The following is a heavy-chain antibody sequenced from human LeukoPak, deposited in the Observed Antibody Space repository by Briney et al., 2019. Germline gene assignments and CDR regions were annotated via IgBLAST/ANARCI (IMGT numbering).Heavy chain of an antibody. CDR1: GYSFTSYW. V-gene: IGHV5-51*01. Sequence: GESLKISCKGSGYSFTSYWVGWVRQMPGKGLEWMGIIYPGDSDTRYSPSFQGQVTISADRSISTAYVQWTSRKASDTAMYYCERMVSCSGGSCYPYYYYYGMDVWGQGTTVTVSS. D-gene: IGHD2-15*01. CDR2: IYPGDSDT. CDR3: ERMVSCSGGSCYPYYYYYGMDV. J-gene: IGHJ6*02.